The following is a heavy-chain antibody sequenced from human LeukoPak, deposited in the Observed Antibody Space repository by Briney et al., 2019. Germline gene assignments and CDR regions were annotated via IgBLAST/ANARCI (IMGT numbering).Heavy chain of an antibody. CDR2: IYPGDSDT. CDR3: ARLMYYYDSSGYPPRFDAFDI. J-gene: IGHJ3*02. D-gene: IGHD3-22*01. V-gene: IGHV5-51*01. CDR1: GYSFTSYW. Sequence: GESLKISCKGSGYSFTSYWIGWVRQMPGKGLEWMGIIYPGDSDTRYSPSFQGQVTISADKSISTAYLQWSSLKASDTAMYYCARLMYYYDSSGYPPRFDAFDIWGQGTMVTVSS.